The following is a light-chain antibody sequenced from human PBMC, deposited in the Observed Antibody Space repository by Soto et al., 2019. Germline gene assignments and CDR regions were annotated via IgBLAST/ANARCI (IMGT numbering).Light chain of an antibody. Sequence: DIQMTQSPSSLSASVGDRVTITCRASQGIRNDLGWYQQKPGKAPKRLIYAASSLQSGVPSRFSGSGLGTDITHTNNSPQNENFATYYFQQHNTYQRTFAGGTKV. V-gene: IGKV1-17*01. CDR2: AAS. CDR1: QGIRND. J-gene: IGKJ4*01. CDR3: QQHNTYQRT.